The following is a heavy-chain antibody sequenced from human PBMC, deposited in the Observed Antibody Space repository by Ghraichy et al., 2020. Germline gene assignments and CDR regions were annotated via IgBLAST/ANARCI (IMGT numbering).Heavy chain of an antibody. CDR3: ARERGPELWIFDY. V-gene: IGHV3-33*01. CDR2: IWYDGSNK. CDR1: GFTFSSYG. Sequence: GGSLRLSCAASGFTFSSYGMHWVRQAPGKGLEWVAVIWYDGSNKYYADSVKGRFTISRDNSKNTLYLQMNSLRAEDTAVYYCARERGPELWIFDYWGQGTLSTVSS. J-gene: IGHJ4*02. D-gene: IGHD5-18*01.